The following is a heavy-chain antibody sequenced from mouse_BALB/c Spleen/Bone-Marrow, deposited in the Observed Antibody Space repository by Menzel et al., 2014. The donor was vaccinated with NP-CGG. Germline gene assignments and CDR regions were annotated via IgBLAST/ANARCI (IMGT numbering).Heavy chain of an antibody. V-gene: IGHV1-82*01. CDR3: ARWGITSYYFDY. CDR1: GYAFSSSW. J-gene: IGHJ2*01. D-gene: IGHD2-4*01. Sequence: SGPELMKPGASVKISCKASGYAFSSSWMNWVKQRPGQGLEWIGRIYPGDGDTNYNGKFKGKATLTADKSSSTAYMQLSSLTSVDSAVYFCARWGITSYYFDYWGQGTTLTVSS. CDR2: IYPGDGDT.